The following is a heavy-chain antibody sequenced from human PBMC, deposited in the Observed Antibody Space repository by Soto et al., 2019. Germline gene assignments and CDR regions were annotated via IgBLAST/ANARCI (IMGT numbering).Heavy chain of an antibody. D-gene: IGHD1-1*01. CDR2: IIPIFGTA. V-gene: IGHV1-69*13. CDR1: GGTFSSYA. J-gene: IGHJ4*02. Sequence: ASVKVSCKASGGTFSSYAISWVRQAPGQGLEWMGGIIPIFGTANYAQKFQGRVTITADESTSTAYMELSSLRSEDTAVYYCEREGPGTTTDYWGQGTLVTVSS. CDR3: EREGPGTTTDY.